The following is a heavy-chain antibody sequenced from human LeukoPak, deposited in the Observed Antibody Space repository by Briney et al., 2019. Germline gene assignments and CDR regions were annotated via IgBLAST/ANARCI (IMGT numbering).Heavy chain of an antibody. CDR2: IDWDDDK. CDR3: ARIPVGDGYNANFDAFDI. Sequence: SGPTLVNPTQTLTLTCTFSGFSLSTSGMCVSWIRQPPGKALEWLARIDWDDDKYYSTSLRTRLTISKDTSKNQVVLTMTNMDPVDTATYYCARIPVGDGYNANFDAFDIWGQGTMVTVSS. D-gene: IGHD1-1*01. CDR1: GFSLSTSGMC. J-gene: IGHJ3*02. V-gene: IGHV2-70*11.